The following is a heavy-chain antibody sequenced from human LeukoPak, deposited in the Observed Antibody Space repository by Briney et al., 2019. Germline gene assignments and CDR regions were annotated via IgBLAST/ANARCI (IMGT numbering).Heavy chain of an antibody. CDR1: GGPIRSSSYY. D-gene: IGHD5-24*01. J-gene: IGHJ2*01. V-gene: IGHV4-39*07. CDR3: ARGGRDGYAYQYWYFDL. Sequence: SETLSLTCIVSGGPIRSSSYYWGWIRQSPGKGLEWIGSIYFTGNSYSNPSLKSRVIISVDTSKNQFSLKLPFVTAADTAVYYCARGGRDGYAYQYWYFDLWGRGTPVTVSS. CDR2: IYFTGNS.